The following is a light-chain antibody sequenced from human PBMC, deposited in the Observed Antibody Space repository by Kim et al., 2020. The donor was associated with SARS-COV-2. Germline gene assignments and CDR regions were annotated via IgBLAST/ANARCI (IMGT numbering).Light chain of an antibody. J-gene: IGLJ1*01. CDR3: FLSYTDVRV. CDR1: TGAVTSGHY. V-gene: IGLV7-46*01. Sequence: GETVTLSCGSNTGAVTSGHYPCWVQQKPRPAPRTLIYDTSNKPPWTPARFSGSLLGGKAALTLSGAQPEDEADYYCFLSYTDVRVFGTGTKVTVL. CDR2: DTS.